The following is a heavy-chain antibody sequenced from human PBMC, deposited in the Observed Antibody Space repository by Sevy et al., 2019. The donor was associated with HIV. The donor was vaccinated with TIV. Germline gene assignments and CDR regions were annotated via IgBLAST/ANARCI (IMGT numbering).Heavy chain of an antibody. V-gene: IGHV3-30*04. CDR2: ISYDARNTK. CDR3: ARDKGEILSSAFDY. Sequence: GGSLRLSCAASGFTFSDFRMHWVRQAPGKGLEWVAVISYDARNTKYNPDSVKGRFTISRDNSKNTLYLQINSLGPEDTAIYCCARDKGEILSSAFDYWGQGTLVTVSS. D-gene: IGHD3-16*01. CDR1: GFTFSDFR. J-gene: IGHJ4*02.